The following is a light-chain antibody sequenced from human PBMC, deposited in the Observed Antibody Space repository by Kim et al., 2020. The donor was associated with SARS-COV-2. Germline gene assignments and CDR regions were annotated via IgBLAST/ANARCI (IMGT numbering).Light chain of an antibody. CDR2: AAS. CDR1: QGSSNS. CDR3: QRYDTAPRT. V-gene: IGKV1-27*01. Sequence: ESVGDRVTITCRASQGSSNSLAWYQQKPGKVPKLLIYAASTLQSGVPSRFSGSGSGTDFTLTVSSLQPEDVATYYCQRYDTAPRTFGQGTKVDIK. J-gene: IGKJ1*01.